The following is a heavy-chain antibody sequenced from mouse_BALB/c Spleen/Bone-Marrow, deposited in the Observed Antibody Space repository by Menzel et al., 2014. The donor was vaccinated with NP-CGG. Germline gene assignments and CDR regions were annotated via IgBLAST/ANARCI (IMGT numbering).Heavy chain of an antibody. D-gene: IGHD2-14*01. CDR3: VAYYRYEYYFDY. V-gene: IGHV14-1*02. CDR2: IDPENGNT. J-gene: IGHJ2*01. Sequence: VQLQQSGAELVRPGALVKLSCKASGFNIKDYYTHWVKQRPEQGLEWIGWIDPENGNTIYDPKFQGEASITADTSSNTAYLQLSSLTSEDTAVYYCVAYYRYEYYFDYWGQGTTLTVSS. CDR1: GFNIKDYY.